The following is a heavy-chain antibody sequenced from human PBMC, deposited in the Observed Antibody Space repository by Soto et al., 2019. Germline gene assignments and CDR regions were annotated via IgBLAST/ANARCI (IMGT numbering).Heavy chain of an antibody. CDR3: AHRAHKLSWCGDFNAFDI. V-gene: IGHV2-5*01. CDR1: GFSLATTGAG. J-gene: IGHJ3*02. D-gene: IGHD3-10*01. CDR2: IYWNDEK. Sequence: QITLKESGPTLVKPPQTLTLTCSFSGFSLATTGAGVGWIRQPPGKALEWLALIYWNDEKRYSPSLKSRLTITKDTSRKQVVLTVTNMGPVDTGTYYCAHRAHKLSWCGDFNAFDIWGQGTVVTVSS.